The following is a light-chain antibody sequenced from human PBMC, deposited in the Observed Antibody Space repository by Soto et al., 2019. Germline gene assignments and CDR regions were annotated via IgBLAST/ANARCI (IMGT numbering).Light chain of an antibody. Sequence: QSALTQPPSASGSLGQSVTISCTGTSSDVGGYNYVSWYLQHPGKARKLMIYEVSKRPSGVPDRFSGSKSGTTASLTVSGLQAEEEADYYCSSYAGSNNVVFGGGTKLTVL. CDR1: SSDVGGYNY. CDR3: SSYAGSNNVV. CDR2: EVS. J-gene: IGLJ2*01. V-gene: IGLV2-8*01.